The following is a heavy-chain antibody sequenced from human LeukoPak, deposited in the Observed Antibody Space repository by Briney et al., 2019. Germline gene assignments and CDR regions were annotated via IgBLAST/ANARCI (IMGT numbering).Heavy chain of an antibody. CDR1: GGSLSGYY. D-gene: IGHD6-19*01. V-gene: IGHV4-34*01. CDR2: IDQSGST. Sequence: SETLSLTCAVYGGSLSGYYWSWIRQPPRRGLEWVGEIDQSGSTNYNPSLKSRVTRSVDTSKNEFSLKLSSVTAADTAVYYCARGRGWFQKYFDYWGQGTLVTVSS. J-gene: IGHJ4*02. CDR3: ARGRGWFQKYFDY.